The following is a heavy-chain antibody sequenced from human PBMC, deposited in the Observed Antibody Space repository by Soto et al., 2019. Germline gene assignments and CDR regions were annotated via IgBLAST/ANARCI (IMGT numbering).Heavy chain of an antibody. CDR2: IYYSGST. J-gene: IGHJ4*02. CDR1: CGSISSGDYY. Sequence: KPSETLSLTCTVSCGSISSGDYYWSWIRQPPGKGLEWIGYIYYSGSTYYNPSLKSRVTISVDTSKNQFSLKLSSVTAADTAVYYCARARGDGYTFGYWGQGTLVTVSS. CDR3: ARARGDGYTFGY. V-gene: IGHV4-30-4*01. D-gene: IGHD5-12*01.